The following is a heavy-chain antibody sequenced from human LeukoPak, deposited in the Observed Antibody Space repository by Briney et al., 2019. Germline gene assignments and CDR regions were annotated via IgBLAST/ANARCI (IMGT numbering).Heavy chain of an antibody. CDR2: INPSGGST. CDR3: ARDSSGWFQGGWFDP. J-gene: IGHJ5*02. D-gene: IGHD6-19*01. Sequence: ASVKVSCKASGGTFSSYAISWVRQAPGQGLEWMGIINPSGGSTSYAQKFQGRVTMTRDTSTSTVYMELSSLRSEDTAVYYCARDSSGWFQGGWFDPWGQGTLVTVSS. CDR1: GGTFSSYA. V-gene: IGHV1-46*01.